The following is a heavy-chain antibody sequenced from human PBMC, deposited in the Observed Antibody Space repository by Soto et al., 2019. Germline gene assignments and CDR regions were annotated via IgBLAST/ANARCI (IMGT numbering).Heavy chain of an antibody. CDR3: ARCPGAIVRMKYDCDY. J-gene: IGHJ4*02. Sequence: QVQLQESGPGLVKPSQTLFLTCTVSGGSISSGGYYLSWIRQHPGKGLEWIGNIYYSGRTYYNPSLKRRVTRSVETSKNQCSLKPSSVTAADTAVYCWARCPGAIVRMKYDCDYCGQGTLVTVYS. D-gene: IGHD3-22*01. V-gene: IGHV4-31*03. CDR1: GGSISSGGYY. CDR2: IYYSGRT.